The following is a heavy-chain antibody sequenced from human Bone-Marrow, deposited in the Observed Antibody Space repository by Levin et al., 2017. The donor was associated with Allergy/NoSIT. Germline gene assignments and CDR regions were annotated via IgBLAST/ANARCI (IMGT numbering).Heavy chain of an antibody. CDR1: GGSISRGGYH. J-gene: IGHJ4*02. Sequence: LRLSCIVSGGSISRGGYHWTWIRQHAGKGLEWIGYIYYSGSTYYNPSLMSRAMISVDTSKNQFSLKVSSATAADTAVYYCAREDGSTFDSWGQGTLVTVSS. V-gene: IGHV4-31*03. CDR2: IYYSGST. D-gene: IGHD2-2*03. CDR3: AREDGSTFDS.